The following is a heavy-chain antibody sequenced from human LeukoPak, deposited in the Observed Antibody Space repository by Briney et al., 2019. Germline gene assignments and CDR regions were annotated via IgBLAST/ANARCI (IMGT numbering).Heavy chain of an antibody. Sequence: GGSLRPSCAASGFTFSSYGMHWVRQAPGKGLEWVAFIRYDGSNKYYADSVKGRFTISRDNSKNTLYLKMNSLRAEDTAVYYCAKVGSVPGAIDYWGQGTLVTVSS. J-gene: IGHJ4*02. V-gene: IGHV3-30*02. D-gene: IGHD2-2*01. CDR3: AKVGSVPGAIDY. CDR1: GFTFSSYG. CDR2: IRYDGSNK.